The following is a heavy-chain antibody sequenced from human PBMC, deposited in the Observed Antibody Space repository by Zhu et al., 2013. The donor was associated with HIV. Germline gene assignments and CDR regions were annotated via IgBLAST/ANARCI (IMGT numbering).Heavy chain of an antibody. CDR1: GYTFTGYY. D-gene: IGHD5-12*01. V-gene: IGHV1-2*02. CDR3: ARDRGYSGYDSDWFDP. J-gene: IGHJ5*02. CDR2: INPNSGGT. Sequence: QVQLVQSGAEVKKPGASVKVSCKASGYTFTGYYMHWVRQAPGQGLEWMGWINPNSGGTNYAQKFQGRVTMTRDTSISTAYMELSRLRSDDTAVYYCARDRGYSGYDSDWFDPWGQGTLVTVSS.